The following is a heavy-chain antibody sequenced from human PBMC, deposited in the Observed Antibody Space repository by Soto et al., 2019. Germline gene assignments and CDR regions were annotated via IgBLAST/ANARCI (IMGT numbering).Heavy chain of an antibody. Sequence: ASVKVSCKASGYTFTSYAMHCVRQAPGQRLEWMGWINAGNGNTKYSQEFQGRVTITRDTSASTVYMELSSLRSEDTAVYYCARSIVVVTALDYWGQGTLVTVSS. CDR2: INAGNGNT. CDR3: ARSIVVVTALDY. J-gene: IGHJ4*02. D-gene: IGHD2-21*02. V-gene: IGHV1-3*01. CDR1: GYTFTSYA.